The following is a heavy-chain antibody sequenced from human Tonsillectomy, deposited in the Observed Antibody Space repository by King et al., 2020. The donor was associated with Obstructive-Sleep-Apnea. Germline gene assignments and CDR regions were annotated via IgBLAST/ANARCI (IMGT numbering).Heavy chain of an antibody. J-gene: IGHJ3*02. CDR2: ISWNSGTI. V-gene: IGHV3-9*01. Sequence: VQLVESGGGLVQPGRSLRLSCTVSGFTFDDYAMHWVRHAPGKGLEWVSGISWNSGTIGYADSVKGRSTISRDNAKNFLYLQMNSLRAEDTALYYCAKENTGGIVGATSGAFDMWGQGTMVTVSS. CDR3: AKENTGGIVGATSGAFDM. D-gene: IGHD1-26*01. CDR1: GFTFDDYA.